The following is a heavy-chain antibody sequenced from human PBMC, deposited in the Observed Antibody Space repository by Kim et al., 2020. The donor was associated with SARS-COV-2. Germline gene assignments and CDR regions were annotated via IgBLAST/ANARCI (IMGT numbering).Heavy chain of an antibody. CDR1: GGSIGSRTYY. V-gene: IGHV4-39*01. CDR3: ARHSNRVMRAFDV. D-gene: IGHD2-21*01. CDR2: IDFRGSI. Sequence: SGTLSLTCIVSGGSIGSRTYYWGWIRQPPGKGLEWIGTIDFRGSIHYNPSLKSRLTMSVDMTRSQFSLILSSVTTADTAVYYCARHSNRVMRAFDVWCQETRVTVSS. J-gene: IGHJ3*01.